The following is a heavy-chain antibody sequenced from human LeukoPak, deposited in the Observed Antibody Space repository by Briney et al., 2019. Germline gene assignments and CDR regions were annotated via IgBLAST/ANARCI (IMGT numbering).Heavy chain of an antibody. CDR2: ISSDGGST. Sequence: GGSLRLSCAASGFTFSYYAMHWVRQAPGKGLEYVSAISSDGGSTYYANSVKGRFTISRDNSKNILYLQMGSLRAEDMAVYYCARWVSTSYDALDIWGQGTMVTVSS. CDR1: GFTFSYYA. D-gene: IGHD6-6*01. J-gene: IGHJ3*02. V-gene: IGHV3-64*01. CDR3: ARWVSTSYDALDI.